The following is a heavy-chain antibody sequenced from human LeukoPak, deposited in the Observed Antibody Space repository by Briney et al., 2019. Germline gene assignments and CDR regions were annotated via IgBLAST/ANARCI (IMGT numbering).Heavy chain of an antibody. D-gene: IGHD1-26*01. J-gene: IGHJ4*01. CDR3: AKVGPKVGYFDY. V-gene: IGHV3-30*18. Sequence: GGSLRLSCAASGFTFSSYGMHWVRQAPGKGLEWVAVISYDGSNKYYADSVKGRFTISRDNSKNTLYLQMNSLRAEDTAVYYCAKVGPKVGYFDYWGQEPWSPSPQ. CDR1: GFTFSSYG. CDR2: ISYDGSNK.